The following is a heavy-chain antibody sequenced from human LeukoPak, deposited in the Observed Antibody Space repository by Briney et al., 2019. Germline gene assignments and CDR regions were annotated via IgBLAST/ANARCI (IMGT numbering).Heavy chain of an antibody. Sequence: GGSLRLSCTTSGFTFSNFAMSWVRQAPGEGLGWVSIISGSGADTFYADSVKGRFTISRDNSKNTLYLQMNSLRAEDTAVYYCAKEQQLAAPWGQGTLVTVSS. CDR2: ISGSGADT. CDR1: GFTFSNFA. V-gene: IGHV3-23*01. D-gene: IGHD6-13*01. CDR3: AKEQQLAAP. J-gene: IGHJ5*02.